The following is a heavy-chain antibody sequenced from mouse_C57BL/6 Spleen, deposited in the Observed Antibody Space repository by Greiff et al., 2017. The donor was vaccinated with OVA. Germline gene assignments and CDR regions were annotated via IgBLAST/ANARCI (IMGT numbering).Heavy chain of an antibody. CDR2: IDPSDSET. Sequence: QVQLQQPGAELVRPGSSVKLSCKASGYTFTSYWMHWVKQRPIQGLEWIGNIDPSDSETHYNQKFKDKATLTVDKSSSTAYMQLSSLTSEDSAVYYCVRNYYGSSYYFDYWGQGTTLTVSS. D-gene: IGHD1-1*01. V-gene: IGHV1-52*01. CDR1: GYTFTSYW. J-gene: IGHJ2*01. CDR3: VRNYYGSSYYFDY.